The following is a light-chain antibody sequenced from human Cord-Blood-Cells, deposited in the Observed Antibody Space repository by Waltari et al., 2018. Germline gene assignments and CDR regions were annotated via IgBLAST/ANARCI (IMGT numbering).Light chain of an antibody. J-gene: IGLJ3*02. V-gene: IGLV2-23*01. CDR2: EGS. CDR1: SSDVGSYNF. CDR3: CSYAGSSTLV. Sequence: QSALTQPASVSGSPGQSITISCTGTSSDVGSYNFVFWYHQHPSKAPKHMIYEGSKRPSGVSNRFSGSKSGNTASLTISGLQAEDEADYYCCSYAGSSTLVFGGGTKLTVL.